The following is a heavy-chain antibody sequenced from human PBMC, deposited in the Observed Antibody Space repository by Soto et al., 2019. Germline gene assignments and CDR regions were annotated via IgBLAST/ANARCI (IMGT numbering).Heavy chain of an antibody. J-gene: IGHJ4*02. D-gene: IGHD3-16*01. V-gene: IGHV4-59*01. CDR2: IFYDGST. CDR3: ARVMSGYAYGYYDF. CDR1: GGSISRYY. Sequence: QVQLQESGPGLVKPSETLSLTCTVSGGSISRYYWTWIRQPPGKGLEWIGYIFYDGSTNYTPSLKSRVTISVDTSKNQFSLELSSVTAADTAVYYCARVMSGYAYGYYDFWGQGTLVTVSS.